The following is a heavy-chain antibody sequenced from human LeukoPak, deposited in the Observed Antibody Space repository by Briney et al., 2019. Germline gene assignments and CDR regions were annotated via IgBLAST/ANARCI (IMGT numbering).Heavy chain of an antibody. D-gene: IGHD3-9*01. CDR3: AVTYYDILTGLPLFDP. Sequence: SGTLSLICGVSGGSIRSTNWWTWVRQPPGKGLEWIGEVHLDGRTNYSPSLQSRLAMSVDKSKNQFSLKLSSVTAADTAVYYCAVTYYDILTGLPLFDPWGQGTLVTVSS. V-gene: IGHV4-4*02. CDR1: GGSIRSTNW. CDR2: VHLDGRT. J-gene: IGHJ5*02.